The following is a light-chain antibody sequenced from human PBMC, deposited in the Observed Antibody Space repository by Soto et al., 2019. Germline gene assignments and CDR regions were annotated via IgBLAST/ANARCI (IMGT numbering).Light chain of an antibody. V-gene: IGKV3-20*01. Sequence: EIVLTQSPGTLSLSPGERATLSCRASHSVSSSYLAWYQQKPGQAPRLLIYGAFSRATGIPDRFSGSGSGTAFTLTISRLEPEDIAVYYGQQYGSSPPYTFGQGTKLEIK. CDR2: GAF. CDR3: QQYGSSPPYT. CDR1: HSVSSSY. J-gene: IGKJ2*01.